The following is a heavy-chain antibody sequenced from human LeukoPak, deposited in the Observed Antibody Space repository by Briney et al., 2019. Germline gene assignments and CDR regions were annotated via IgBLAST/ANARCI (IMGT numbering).Heavy chain of an antibody. V-gene: IGHV3-23*01. CDR1: GFTFSSYA. CDR2: ISGSGGST. Sequence: GGSLRLSCAASGFTFSSYAMSWVRQAPGKGLEWVSAISGSGGSTYYADSVKGRFTISRDNPKNTLYLQMNSLRAEDTAVYYCAKNPLNYYGSGSPSAFDYWGQGTLVTVSS. J-gene: IGHJ4*02. CDR3: AKNPLNYYGSGSPSAFDY. D-gene: IGHD3-10*01.